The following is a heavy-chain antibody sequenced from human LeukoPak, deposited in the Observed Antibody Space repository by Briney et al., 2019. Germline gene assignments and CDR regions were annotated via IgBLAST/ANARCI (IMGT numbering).Heavy chain of an antibody. D-gene: IGHD1-26*01. J-gene: IGHJ5*01. CDR3: AKDRGSYSTTADS. Sequence: GRSLRLSCAASGFTFSDYGIHWVRQAPGKGLEWVAVIWYDGTNKYYGDSVKGRFTISRDNSKNTLYLQMNSLRAEDTAAYYCAKDRGSYSTTADSWGQGTLVTVSS. V-gene: IGHV3-33*06. CDR2: IWYDGTNK. CDR1: GFTFSDYG.